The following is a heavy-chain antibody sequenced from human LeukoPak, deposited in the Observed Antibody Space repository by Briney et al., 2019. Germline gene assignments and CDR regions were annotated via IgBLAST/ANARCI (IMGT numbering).Heavy chain of an antibody. J-gene: IGHJ3*02. CDR1: GYTFTSYG. CDR2: ISAYNGNT. D-gene: IGHD6-19*01. CDR3: ARGGSSGWLRTGNDAFDI. V-gene: IGHV1-18*01. Sequence: ASVKVSCKASGYTFTSYGISWVRQAPGQGLEWMGWISAYNGNTNYAQKLQGRVTMTTDTSTSTAYMELRSLRSDDTAVYYCARGGSSGWLRTGNDAFDIWGQGTMVTVSS.